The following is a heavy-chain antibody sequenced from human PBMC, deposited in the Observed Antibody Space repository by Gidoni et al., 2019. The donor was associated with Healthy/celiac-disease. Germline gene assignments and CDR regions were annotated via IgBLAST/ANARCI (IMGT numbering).Heavy chain of an antibody. D-gene: IGHD3-9*01. CDR1: GFTLDAYA. J-gene: IGHJ6*02. CDR3: AKAHGLYDILTGGGYYGMDV. V-gene: IGHV3-9*01. Sequence: EVQLVESEGGLVQHGRSLRLSCAASGFTLDAYAMPWVRQAPGKGLEWVSGISWDSGSIGYADSVKGRFTISRDNAKNSLYLQMNSLRAEDTALYYCAKAHGLYDILTGGGYYGMDVWGQGTTVTVSS. CDR2: ISWDSGSI.